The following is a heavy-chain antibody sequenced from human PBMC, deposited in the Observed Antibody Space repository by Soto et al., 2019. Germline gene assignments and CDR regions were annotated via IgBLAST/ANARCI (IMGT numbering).Heavy chain of an antibody. D-gene: IGHD2-15*01. CDR1: GYTFTSYD. CDR3: ARDLGYALPDY. V-gene: IGHV1-8*01. J-gene: IGHJ4*02. Sequence: ASVKVSSKASGYTFTSYDINWVRQATGQGLEWMGWMIPNSGNTGYAQKFQGRLTMTRNTSISTAYMELSSLRSEDTAVYYCARDLGYALPDYWGQGTLVTVSS. CDR2: MIPNSGNT.